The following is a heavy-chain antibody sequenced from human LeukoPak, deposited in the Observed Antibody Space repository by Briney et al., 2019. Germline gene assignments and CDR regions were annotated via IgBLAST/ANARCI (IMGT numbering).Heavy chain of an antibody. J-gene: IGHJ3*02. CDR1: GGSISSSIYY. CDR2: IYYSGST. Sequence: SETLSLTCTVSGGSISSSIYYWGWIRQPPGKGLEWIGSIYYSGSTYYNPSLKSRVTISVDTSKNQFSLKLSSVTAADTAVYYCAREGVYDILTGYYSDAFGIWGQGTMVTVAS. V-gene: IGHV4-39*07. CDR3: AREGVYDILTGYYSDAFGI. D-gene: IGHD3-9*01.